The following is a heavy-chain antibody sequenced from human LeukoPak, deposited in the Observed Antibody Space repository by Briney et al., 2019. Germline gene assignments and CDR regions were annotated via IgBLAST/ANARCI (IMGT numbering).Heavy chain of an antibody. CDR1: GFTFSSIG. J-gene: IGHJ4*02. V-gene: IGHV3-23*01. CDR2: ISGSGDST. Sequence: PGGSLRLSCAASGFTFSSIGMSWVRQAPGKGLEWVSSISGSGDSTYYADSVKGRFTISRDNSKNTLCLQMNSLRAEDTAVYYCAKRGASWSFDSWGQGTLVTVSS. CDR3: AKRGASWSFDS. D-gene: IGHD6-13*01.